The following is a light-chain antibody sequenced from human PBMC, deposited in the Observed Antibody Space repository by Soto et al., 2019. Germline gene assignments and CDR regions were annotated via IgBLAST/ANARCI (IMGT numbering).Light chain of an antibody. Sequence: EIVMTQSPATLSVSPVERATLSCRASQSVSSDLAWYHQKPGQAPRLLIYGASTRATGIPARFSGSGSGTEFTLTISSLQSEDFAVYYCQQYNNWPRGFGQGTRLEIK. CDR1: QSVSSD. CDR3: QQYNNWPRG. V-gene: IGKV3D-15*01. CDR2: GAS. J-gene: IGKJ5*01.